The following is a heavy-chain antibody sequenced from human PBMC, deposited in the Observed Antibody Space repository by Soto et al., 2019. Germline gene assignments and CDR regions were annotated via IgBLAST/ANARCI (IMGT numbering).Heavy chain of an antibody. V-gene: IGHV4-31*11. CDR1: GGSLRSATYY. Sequence: SETLSLTCAVSGGSLRSATYYWSWIRQHPGKGLEWIGYFYHSGSTYYKPSLRSRVTISLDTSKNQFSLNLRSVTDADTAIYYCAREETGNDALDIWGQGKLVT. CDR2: FYHSGST. J-gene: IGHJ3*02. CDR3: AREETGNDALDI. D-gene: IGHD1-1*01.